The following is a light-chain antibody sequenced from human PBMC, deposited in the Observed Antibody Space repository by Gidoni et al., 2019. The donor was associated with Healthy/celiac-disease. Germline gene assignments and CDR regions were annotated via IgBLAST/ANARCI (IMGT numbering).Light chain of an antibody. Sequence: DIQMTQSPSTLSASVGDRVTITCRASQSISSWLAWYQQKPGKAPKLLIYDASSLESGVPSRFSGSGSGTEFTLTISSLQPDDFATYYCQQYKSYGYTFXQXTKLEIK. V-gene: IGKV1-5*01. CDR3: QQYKSYGYT. CDR1: QSISSW. CDR2: DAS. J-gene: IGKJ2*01.